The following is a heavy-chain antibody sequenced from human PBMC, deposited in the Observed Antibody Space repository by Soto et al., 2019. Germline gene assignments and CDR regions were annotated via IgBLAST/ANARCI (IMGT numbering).Heavy chain of an antibody. V-gene: IGHV1-18*01. J-gene: IGHJ6*02. Sequence: AVKVACKTSGYNFISHSITWVRQAPGQGLEWMGRISAYNGNTNHAQKFQGRLTMTTDTSTSTAYMELRSLRSDDTAVYYCARGEFCGGAPGCRDMDVWGQGTTVTVPS. D-gene: IGHD2-21*01. CDR1: GYNFISHS. CDR3: ARGEFCGGAPGCRDMDV. CDR2: ISAYNGNT.